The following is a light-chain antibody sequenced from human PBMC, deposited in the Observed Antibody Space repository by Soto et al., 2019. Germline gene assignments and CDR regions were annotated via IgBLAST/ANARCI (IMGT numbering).Light chain of an antibody. V-gene: IGKV1-33*01. CDR3: QQYDNLPLT. J-gene: IGKJ4*01. CDR1: QDIKNY. CDR2: DAS. Sequence: DIQMTQSPSSLSASVGDRVTITCQASQDIKNYLNWYQQQSGKAPKLLIYDASDLETGVPSRFSGSGSGTDFTLTINSLQREDIATYYCQQYDNLPLTFGGGTKVEIK.